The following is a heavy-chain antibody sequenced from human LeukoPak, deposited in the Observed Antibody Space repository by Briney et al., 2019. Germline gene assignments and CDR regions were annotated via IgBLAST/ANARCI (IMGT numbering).Heavy chain of an antibody. D-gene: IGHD3-22*01. J-gene: IGHJ4*02. CDR2: VYTTGTT. V-gene: IGHV4-4*07. Sequence: KSSETLSLTCTVSGGSISNYYWTWIRQPAGKGLEWIGRVYTTGTTNYNPSLKSRVTMSVDTSENQFSLKLSSVTAADTAVYYCARVRYSDSSVLTRKRSYYFDYWGQGTLVTVSS. CDR1: GGSISNYY. CDR3: ARVRYSDSSVLTRKRSYYFDY.